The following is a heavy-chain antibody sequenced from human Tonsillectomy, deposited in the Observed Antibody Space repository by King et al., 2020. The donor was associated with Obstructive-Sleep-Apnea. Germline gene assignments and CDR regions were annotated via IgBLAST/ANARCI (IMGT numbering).Heavy chain of an antibody. Sequence: VQLVESGGGLVQPGGSLRVSCAASGFTFSSYAMSWVRPAPGKGLAWVSVFGSSGINTFYADSVKGRFTISRDNSKKTLYQQMNSLRAEDTAVYYCAKSQLLLGDGMDVWGQGTTVTVSS. CDR1: GFTFSSYA. V-gene: IGHV3-23*04. CDR3: AKSQLLLGDGMDV. J-gene: IGHJ6*02. CDR2: FGSSGINT. D-gene: IGHD2-15*01.